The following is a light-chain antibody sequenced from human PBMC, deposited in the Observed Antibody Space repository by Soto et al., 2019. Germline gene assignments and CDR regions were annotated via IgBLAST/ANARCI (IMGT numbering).Light chain of an antibody. Sequence: EIVLTQSPGTLSLSPGERATLSCRASQSVSSSYLAWYQQKPGQAPRLLIYGASSRATGIPDRFSGSGSGTDFTLTNSRLEPEDFAVYYCQQYGSSPQFGQGPKVEI. CDR1: QSVSSSY. CDR3: QQYGSSPQ. J-gene: IGKJ1*01. CDR2: GAS. V-gene: IGKV3-20*01.